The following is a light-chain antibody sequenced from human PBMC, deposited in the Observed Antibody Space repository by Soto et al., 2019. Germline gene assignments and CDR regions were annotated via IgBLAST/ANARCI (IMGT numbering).Light chain of an antibody. CDR3: QQYYTLPYT. V-gene: IGKV4-1*01. CDR1: QSVLFSSVNKNY. J-gene: IGKJ2*01. CDR2: WAS. Sequence: SQAVSLGERATIDCKSSQSVLFSSVNKNYLAWYQQKPGQPPKLLIYWASTRESGVPDRFSGSGSGTDFTLTISSLQAEDVAVYYCQQYYTLPYTFGQGTKLEIK.